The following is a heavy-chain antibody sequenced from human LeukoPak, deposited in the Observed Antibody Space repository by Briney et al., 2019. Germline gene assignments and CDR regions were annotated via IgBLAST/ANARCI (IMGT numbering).Heavy chain of an antibody. CDR3: ARIFRFYDSSGYYFPFDY. Sequence: SETLSLTCTVSGGSVSSGSYYWSWIRQPPGKGLEWIGYIYYSGSTNYNPSLKSRVTISVDTSKNQFSLKLSSVTAADTAVYYCARIFRFYDSSGYYFPFDYWGQGTLVTVSS. V-gene: IGHV4-61*01. D-gene: IGHD3-22*01. J-gene: IGHJ4*02. CDR2: IYYSGST. CDR1: GGSVSSGSYY.